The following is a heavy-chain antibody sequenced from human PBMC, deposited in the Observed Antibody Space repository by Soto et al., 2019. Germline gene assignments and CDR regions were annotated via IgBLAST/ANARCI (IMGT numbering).Heavy chain of an antibody. V-gene: IGHV1-2*02. D-gene: IGHD2-2*01. CDR2: INPNSGGT. Sequence: RASVKVSCKASGYTFAGYYMHWVRQAPGQGLEWMGWINPNSGGTNYAQKFQGRVTMTRDTSISTAYMELSRLRSDDTAVYYCARGLDIVVVPAAGYGMDVWGQGTTVTVYS. CDR1: GYTFAGYY. CDR3: ARGLDIVVVPAAGYGMDV. J-gene: IGHJ6*02.